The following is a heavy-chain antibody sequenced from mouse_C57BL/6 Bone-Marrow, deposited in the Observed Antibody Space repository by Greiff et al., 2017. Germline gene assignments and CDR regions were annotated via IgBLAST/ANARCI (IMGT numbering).Heavy chain of an antibody. J-gene: IGHJ1*03. CDR1: GYAFSSSW. CDR3: ARSDYYGSSLWYFDV. V-gene: IGHV1-82*01. D-gene: IGHD1-1*01. CDR2: IYPGDGDT. Sequence: QVQLVESGPELVKPGASVKISCKASGYAFSSSWMNWVKQRPGKGLEWIGRIYPGDGDTNYNGKFKGKATLTADKSSSTAYMQLSSLTSEDSAVYFCARSDYYGSSLWYFDVWGTGTTVTVSS.